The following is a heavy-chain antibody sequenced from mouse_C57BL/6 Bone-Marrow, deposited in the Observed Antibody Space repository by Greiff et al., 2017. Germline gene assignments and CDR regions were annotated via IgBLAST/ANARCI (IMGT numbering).Heavy chain of an antibody. CDR2: ISSGGSYT. V-gene: IGHV5-6*01. J-gene: IGHJ4*01. Sequence: EVMLVESGGDLVKPGGSLKLSCAASGFTFSSYGLSWVRQTPDTRLEWVATISSGGSYTYYPDSGKGRFTISRDNAKNTLYLQMSSLKSEDTAMYYCESSKDDWGQGTSVTVSS. CDR1: GFTFSSYG. CDR3: ESSKDD.